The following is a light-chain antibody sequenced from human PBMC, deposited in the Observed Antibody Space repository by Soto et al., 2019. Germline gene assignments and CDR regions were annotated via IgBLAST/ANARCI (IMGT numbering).Light chain of an antibody. V-gene: IGLV1-47*02. Sequence: QTVVTQPPSASGTPGQRVTISCSGSSSNIGSNYVYWYQQLPGAAPKLLIYLNDQRPSGVPDRFSGSKSGNTASLTVSGLQAEDEADYYCNSYAGNNNLVFGGGTKLTVL. CDR3: NSYAGNNNLV. J-gene: IGLJ3*02. CDR1: SSNIGSNY. CDR2: LND.